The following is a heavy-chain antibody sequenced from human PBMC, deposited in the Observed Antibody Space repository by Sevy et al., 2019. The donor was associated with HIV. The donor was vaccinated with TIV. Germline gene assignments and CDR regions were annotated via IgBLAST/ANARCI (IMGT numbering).Heavy chain of an antibody. Sequence: GGSLRLSCAASGFTFSTYGMHWVRQAPGNGLEWVAFIRYDGSNKYYPDSVKGRFTISRDNSKNTLYLQMNSLRPEDTAVYYCAKDPDRSSSWYDYWGQGTLVTVSS. V-gene: IGHV3-30*02. D-gene: IGHD6-13*01. CDR3: AKDPDRSSSWYDY. J-gene: IGHJ4*02. CDR2: IRYDGSNK. CDR1: GFTFSTYG.